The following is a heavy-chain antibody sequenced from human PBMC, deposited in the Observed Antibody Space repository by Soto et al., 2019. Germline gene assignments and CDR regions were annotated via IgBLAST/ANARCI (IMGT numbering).Heavy chain of an antibody. D-gene: IGHD3-10*01. CDR1: GLTVSTNY. CDR3: ASLVRGAPAGF. Sequence: PGGSLRLSCAASGLTVSTNYMSWVRQAPGKGLEWVSVIYSDGSRYYTDSVKGRFTISRDNFENTLYLQMTGLRAEDTAMYYCASLVRGAPAGFWGQGTLVTVSS. J-gene: IGHJ4*02. V-gene: IGHV3-53*01. CDR2: IYSDGSR.